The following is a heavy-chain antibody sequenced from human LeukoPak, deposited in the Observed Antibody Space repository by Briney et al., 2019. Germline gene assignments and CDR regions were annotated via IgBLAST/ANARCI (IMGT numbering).Heavy chain of an antibody. CDR2: VSGRGTTT. CDR1: GFIFKNYA. Sequence: PGGSLRLSCAASGFIFKNYAMPWVRQAPGKGLEWVASVSGRGTTTYYGDSVKGRFTISRDNAKNSLYLQMNSLRAEDTAVYYCARATSNYYYGMDVWGQGTTVTVSS. D-gene: IGHD2-2*01. J-gene: IGHJ6*02. V-gene: IGHV3-23*01. CDR3: ARATSNYYYGMDV.